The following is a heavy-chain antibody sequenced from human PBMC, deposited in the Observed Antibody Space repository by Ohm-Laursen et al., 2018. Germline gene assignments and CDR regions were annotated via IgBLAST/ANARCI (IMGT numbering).Heavy chain of an antibody. V-gene: IGHV3-23*01. D-gene: IGHD6-19*01. CDR2: ITNSQRGHMT. CDR3: AKEGEGIFNSSYFFDT. J-gene: IGHJ4*02. Sequence: SLRLSCTASGFTFSDSAMHWVRQAPGKGLEWVSSITNSQRGHMTYYADSVKGRFTISRDNSENTVLLQMSWLRAEDTAVYYCAKEGEGIFNSSYFFDTWGQGALVTVSS. CDR1: GFTFSDSA.